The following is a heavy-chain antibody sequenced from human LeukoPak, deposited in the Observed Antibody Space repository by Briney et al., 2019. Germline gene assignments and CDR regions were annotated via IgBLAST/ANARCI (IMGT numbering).Heavy chain of an antibody. D-gene: IGHD3-3*01. Sequence: ASVKVSCKASGYSFPSYGISWVRQAPGQGLEWMGWISAYNGNTNYAQKLQGRVTMTTDTSTSTAYMELRSLRSDDTAVYYCAREDPSFSYGMDVWGQGTTVTVSS. V-gene: IGHV1-18*01. CDR1: GYSFPSYG. CDR3: AREDPSFSYGMDV. J-gene: IGHJ6*02. CDR2: ISAYNGNT.